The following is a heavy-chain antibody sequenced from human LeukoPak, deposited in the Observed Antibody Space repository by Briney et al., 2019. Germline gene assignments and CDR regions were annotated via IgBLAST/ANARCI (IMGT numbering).Heavy chain of an antibody. CDR3: ARDLQARATISSHCFDP. D-gene: IGHD2-2*01. V-gene: IGHV1-18*01. J-gene: IGHJ5*02. CDR1: GYTFSNYG. Sequence: GASVKVSCKASGYTFSNYGISWVRQAPGQGLEWMGWISAYNGNSDYAQKVQGRVTMTADTSTSTATMELRSLRTDDTAVYYCARDLQARATISSHCFDPWGQGTLVTVSS. CDR2: ISAYNGNS.